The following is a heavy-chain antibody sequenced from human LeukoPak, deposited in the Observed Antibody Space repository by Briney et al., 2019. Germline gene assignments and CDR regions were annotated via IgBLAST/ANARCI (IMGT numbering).Heavy chain of an antibody. Sequence: GGSLRLSCAASGFTFSSYAMSWVRQAPGKGLEWVSAISGSGGSTYYADSMKGRFTISRDNSKNTLYLQMDSLRAEDTAVYYCAKHPRPYSSSWYVDYWGQGTLVTVSS. V-gene: IGHV3-23*01. CDR3: AKHPRPYSSSWYVDY. J-gene: IGHJ4*02. CDR2: ISGSGGST. D-gene: IGHD6-13*01. CDR1: GFTFSSYA.